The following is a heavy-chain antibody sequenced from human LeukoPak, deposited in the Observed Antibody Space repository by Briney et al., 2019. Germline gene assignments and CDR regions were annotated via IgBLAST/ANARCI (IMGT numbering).Heavy chain of an antibody. V-gene: IGHV1-69*06. CDR3: ATDPRDGYYDSSGYFGFDY. Sequence: SVKVSCKASGGTFSSYAISWVRQAPGQGLEWMGGIIPIFGTANYAQKFQGRVTITADKSTSTAYMELSSLRSEDTAVYYCATDPRDGYYDSSGYFGFDYWGQGTLVTVSS. J-gene: IGHJ4*02. D-gene: IGHD3-22*01. CDR1: GGTFSSYA. CDR2: IIPIFGTA.